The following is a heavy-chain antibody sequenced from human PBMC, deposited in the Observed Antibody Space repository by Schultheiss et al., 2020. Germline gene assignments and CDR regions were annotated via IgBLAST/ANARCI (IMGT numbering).Heavy chain of an antibody. CDR3: ARAHYDNSGTIKAYYYGMDV. D-gene: IGHD3-10*01. J-gene: IGHJ6*02. Sequence: SGKVSCKASGGTFRGYGVSWVRQAPGQGLEYMGGIIPMFGTTNYAQKFQGRVTITADESTSTAYMELSSLRSEDTAVYYCARAHYDNSGTIKAYYYGMDVWGQGTTVTVSS. V-gene: IGHV1-69*13. CDR2: IIPMFGTT. CDR1: GGTFRGYG.